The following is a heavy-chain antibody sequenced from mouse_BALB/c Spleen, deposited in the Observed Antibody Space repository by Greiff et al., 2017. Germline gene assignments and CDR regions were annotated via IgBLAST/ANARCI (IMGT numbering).Heavy chain of an antibody. Sequence: EVQLVESGGGLVQPGGSLKLSCAASGFTFSSYGMSWVRQTPDKRLELVATINSNGGSTYYPDSVKGRFTISRDNAKNTLYLQMSSLKSEDTAMYYCARDGYYVAWYCDVWGAGTTVTVSS. CDR2: INSNGGST. V-gene: IGHV5-6-3*01. CDR3: ARDGYYVAWYCDV. J-gene: IGHJ1*01. D-gene: IGHD2-3*01. CDR1: GFTFSSYG.